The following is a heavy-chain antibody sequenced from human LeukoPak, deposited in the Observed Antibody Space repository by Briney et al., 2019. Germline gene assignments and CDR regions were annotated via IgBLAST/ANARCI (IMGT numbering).Heavy chain of an antibody. CDR1: GYTFTGYY. V-gene: IGHV1-2*02. CDR3: ARVRMEYYDSSGYLDY. Sequence: ASVKVSCKASGYTFTGYYMHWVRQAPGQGLEWMGWINPNSGGTNYAQKFQGRVTMTRDTSISTAYMELSRLRSDDTAVYFCARVRMEYYDSSGYLDYWGQGTLVTVSS. J-gene: IGHJ4*02. D-gene: IGHD3-22*01. CDR2: INPNSGGT.